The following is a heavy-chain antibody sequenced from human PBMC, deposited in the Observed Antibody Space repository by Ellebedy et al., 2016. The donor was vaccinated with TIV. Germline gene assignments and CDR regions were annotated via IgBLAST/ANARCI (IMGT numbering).Heavy chain of an antibody. CDR2: IYYTGTT. J-gene: IGHJ4*02. Sequence: MPGGSLRLSCTVSGDSMITSTYFWSWIRQPPGKGLEWIASIYYTGTTNYNPSLKSGVIISVDTSKNQISLTLITSVSAADTAVYYCAAYYGGRFDYWGQGTLVTVSS. CDR1: GDSMITSTYF. V-gene: IGHV4-61*01. CDR3: AAYYGGRFDY. D-gene: IGHD4-23*01.